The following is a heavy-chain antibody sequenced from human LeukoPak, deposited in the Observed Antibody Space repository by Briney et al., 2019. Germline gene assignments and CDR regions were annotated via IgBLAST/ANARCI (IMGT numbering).Heavy chain of an antibody. CDR2: IRYDGSNK. Sequence: SGGSLRLSCAASGFTFSSYGMHWVRQAPGKGLEWVAFIRYDGSNKYYADSVKGRFTISRDNSKNTLYLQMNSLRAEDTAVYYCAKDQRSRYSYGFGIYYFDYWGQGTLVTVSS. D-gene: IGHD5-18*01. V-gene: IGHV3-30*02. J-gene: IGHJ4*02. CDR1: GFTFSSYG. CDR3: AKDQRSRYSYGFGIYYFDY.